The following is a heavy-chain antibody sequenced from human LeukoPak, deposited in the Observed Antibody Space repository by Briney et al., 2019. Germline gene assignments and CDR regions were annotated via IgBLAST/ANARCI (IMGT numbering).Heavy chain of an antibody. CDR2: IYTSGST. J-gene: IGHJ4*02. Sequence: SETLSLTCTVSGGSISSYYWSWIRQPAGKGLEGIGRIYTSGSTNYNPSLKSRVTMSVDTSKNQFSLKLSSVTAADTAVYYCAIETYYYDSSGYLSYPSYGFDYWGQGTLVTVSS. CDR3: AIETYYYDSSGYLSYPSYGFDY. D-gene: IGHD3-22*01. V-gene: IGHV4-4*07. CDR1: GGSISSYY.